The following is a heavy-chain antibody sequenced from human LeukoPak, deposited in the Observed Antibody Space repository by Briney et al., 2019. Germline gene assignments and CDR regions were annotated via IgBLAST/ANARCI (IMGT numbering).Heavy chain of an antibody. V-gene: IGHV3-74*01. CDR3: ARDGIVGATNFDY. D-gene: IGHD1-26*01. J-gene: IGHJ4*02. CDR1: GFTFSSYW. Sequence: GGSLRLSCAASGFTFSSYWMHWVRQAPGKGLVWVSRINSDGSTTNYADSVKGRFTISRDNAKNTLYLQVNSLRAEDTAVYYCARDGIVGATNFDYWGQGTLVTVSS. CDR2: INSDGSTT.